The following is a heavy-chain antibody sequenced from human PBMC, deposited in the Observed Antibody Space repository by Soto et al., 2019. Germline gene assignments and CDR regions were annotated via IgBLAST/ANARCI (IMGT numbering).Heavy chain of an antibody. V-gene: IGHV1-69*13. CDR1: GGTFSSYA. Sequence: ASVKVSCKASGGTFSSYAISWVRQAPGQGLEWMGGIIPIFGTANYAQKFQGRVTVTADESTSTAYMELSSLRSEDTAVYYCAGGFRNWNDAKGPYSRFDPWGQGTLVTGSS. CDR3: AGGFRNWNDAKGPYSRFDP. D-gene: IGHD1-1*01. CDR2: IIPIFGTA. J-gene: IGHJ5*02.